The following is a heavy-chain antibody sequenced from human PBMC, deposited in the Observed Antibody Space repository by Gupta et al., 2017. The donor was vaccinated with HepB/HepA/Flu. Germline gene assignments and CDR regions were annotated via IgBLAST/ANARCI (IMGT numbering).Heavy chain of an antibody. CDR3: ATGVRSGWYYTSPEKTINFDY. V-gene: IGHV1-24*01. J-gene: IGHJ4*02. CDR2: FDPEDGET. Sequence: QVQLVQSGAEVKKPGASVKVSCKVSGYTLTELSMHWVRQAPGKGLEWMGGFDPEDGETIYAQKFQGRVTMTEDTSTDTAYMELSSLRSEDTAVYYCATGVRSGWYYTSPEKTINFDYWGQGTLVTVSS. CDR1: GYTLTELS. D-gene: IGHD6-19*01.